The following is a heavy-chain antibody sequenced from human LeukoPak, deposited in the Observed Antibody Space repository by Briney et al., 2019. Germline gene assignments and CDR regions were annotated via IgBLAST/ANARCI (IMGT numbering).Heavy chain of an antibody. D-gene: IGHD1-26*01. Sequence: GGSLRLSCAASGFTFSSYGMHWVRQTPGKGLEWVAVIWYDGSNKYYADTVKGRFTISRDNSKNTLYLQMNSLRAEDTAVYYCARDRGSYWDGGNDYWGQGTLVTVSS. CDR2: IWYDGSNK. J-gene: IGHJ4*02. CDR3: ARDRGSYWDGGNDY. V-gene: IGHV3-33*01. CDR1: GFTFSSYG.